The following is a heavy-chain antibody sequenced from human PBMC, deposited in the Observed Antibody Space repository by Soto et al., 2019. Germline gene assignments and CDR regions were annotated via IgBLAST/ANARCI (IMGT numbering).Heavy chain of an antibody. CDR1: GFTFSTYA. J-gene: IGHJ4*02. V-gene: IGHV3-23*01. CDR2: ISGSGGST. CDR3: AKGLYYYDSSGYYGY. Sequence: GGSLRLSCAASGFTFSTYAMSWVRQAPGKGLEWVSDISGSGGSTNYADSVKGRFTISRDNSKNKLYLQMNSLRAEDTAEYYCAKGLYYYDSSGYYGYWGQGTLVTVSS. D-gene: IGHD3-22*01.